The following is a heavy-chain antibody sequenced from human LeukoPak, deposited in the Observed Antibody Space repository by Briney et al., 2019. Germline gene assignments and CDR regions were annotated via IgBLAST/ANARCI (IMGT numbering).Heavy chain of an antibody. Sequence: ETLSLTCTVSGYSISSGYYWGWIRQPPGKGLEWIGSIYHSGRTFYNPSLKSRVTISVDTSKNQFSLKLSSVTAADTAVYYCARSRSRPLLPPLPKSQYYFDYWGQGTLVTVSS. V-gene: IGHV4-38-2*02. J-gene: IGHJ4*02. CDR1: GYSISSGYY. D-gene: IGHD2-21*01. CDR3: ARSRSRPLLPPLPKSQYYFDY. CDR2: IYHSGRT.